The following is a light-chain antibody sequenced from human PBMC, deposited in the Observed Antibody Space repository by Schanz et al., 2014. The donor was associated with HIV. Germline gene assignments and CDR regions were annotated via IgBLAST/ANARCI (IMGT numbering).Light chain of an antibody. V-gene: IGKV3-20*01. CDR1: QSVRSN. J-gene: IGKJ5*01. CDR3: QQYGSSPIT. Sequence: EIVMTQSPATLSVSPGERATLSCRASQSVRSNLAWPQQKPGQAPRLLIYGASNRAPAIPARFSASGSGTDFTLTISRLEPEDFAVYYCQQYGSSPITFGQGTRLEI. CDR2: GAS.